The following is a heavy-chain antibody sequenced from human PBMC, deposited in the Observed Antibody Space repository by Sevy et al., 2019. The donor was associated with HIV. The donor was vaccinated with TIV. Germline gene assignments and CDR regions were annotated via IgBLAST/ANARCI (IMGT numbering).Heavy chain of an antibody. Sequence: GESLKISCAASGFTFSSYSMNWVRQAPGKGLEWVSYISSSSSTIYYADSVKGRFTISRDNAKNSLYLQMNSLRDEDTAVYYCARGNTVTTRYYYYGMDVWGQGTTVTVSS. J-gene: IGHJ6*02. CDR1: GFTFSSYS. D-gene: IGHD4-17*01. V-gene: IGHV3-48*02. CDR2: ISSSSSTI. CDR3: ARGNTVTTRYYYYGMDV.